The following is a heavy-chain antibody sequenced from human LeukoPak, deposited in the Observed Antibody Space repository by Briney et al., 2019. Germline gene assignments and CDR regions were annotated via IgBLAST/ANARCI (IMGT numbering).Heavy chain of an antibody. CDR1: GFTFSSYW. V-gene: IGHV3-7*01. CDR2: IRQDGNEI. CDR3: ARVVPGYGDLFDY. J-gene: IGHJ4*02. Sequence: GGSLRLSCAASGFTFSSYWMSWVRQAPGKGLEWVANIRQDGNEIYYVDSVKGRFTISRDNAKNSLYLQMNSLRAEDTAVYYCARVVPGYGDLFDYWGQRTLVTVSS. D-gene: IGHD4-17*01.